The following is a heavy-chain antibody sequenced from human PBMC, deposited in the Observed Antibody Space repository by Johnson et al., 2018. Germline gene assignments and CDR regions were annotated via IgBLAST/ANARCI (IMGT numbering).Heavy chain of an antibody. CDR2: ISDAGGST. J-gene: IGHJ1*01. Sequence: EVQLLESGGGLVQPGGSLRLSCAASGFTFSSYAMSWVRQAPGKGLEWVSAISDAGGSTYYVDSVKGRFTISRDNSKNTQNLQMNSLRDEDTAVYYCAKVATPQKAVLAEYFQHWGQGTLVTVSS. D-gene: IGHD2-15*01. CDR3: AKVATPQKAVLAEYFQH. CDR1: GFTFSSYA. V-gene: IGHV3-23*01.